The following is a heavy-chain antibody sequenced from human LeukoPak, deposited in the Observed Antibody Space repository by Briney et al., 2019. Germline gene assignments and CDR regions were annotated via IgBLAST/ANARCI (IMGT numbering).Heavy chain of an antibody. D-gene: IGHD3-16*01. Sequence: SETLSLTCGVYGGSFSGYNWNWIRQPPGKGLEWIGEINHSGSTNYNPSLKSRVTISVDTSKNQFSLKLNSVTAADTAVYYCTRGAGWLIDYWGQGILVTVSS. J-gene: IGHJ4*02. V-gene: IGHV4-34*01. CDR3: TRGAGWLIDY. CDR1: GGSFSGYN. CDR2: INHSGST.